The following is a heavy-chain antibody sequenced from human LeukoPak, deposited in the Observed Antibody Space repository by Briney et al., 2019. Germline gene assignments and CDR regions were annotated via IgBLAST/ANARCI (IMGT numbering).Heavy chain of an antibody. CDR1: GFTFSSYS. V-gene: IGHV3-21*01. CDR3: ARAPDIVVVPALFDY. D-gene: IGHD2-2*01. J-gene: IGHJ4*02. CDR2: ISSSSSYI. Sequence: GGSLRLSCAASGFTFSSYSMNWVRQAPGKGLEWVSSISSSSSYIYYADSVKGRFTISRDSAKNSLYLQMNSLRAEDTAVYYCARAPDIVVVPALFDYWGQGTLVTVSS.